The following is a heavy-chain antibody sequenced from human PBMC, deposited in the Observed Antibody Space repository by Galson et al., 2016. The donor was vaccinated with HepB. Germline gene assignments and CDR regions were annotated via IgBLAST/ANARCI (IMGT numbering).Heavy chain of an antibody. J-gene: IGHJ3*02. D-gene: IGHD5-24*01. CDR1: GYSFISYW. V-gene: IGHV5-51*01. Sequence: QSGAEVKKPGESLKISCKGSGYSFISYWIVWVRQMPGQGLEWMGIIYPVDSDTRYSPYFQGQANISADKSIRTAYLQWSSRKAADTAMYYRARQEDVEMAPHDAFDIWDQGTMVTVSS. CDR3: ARQEDVEMAPHDAFDI. CDR2: IYPVDSDT.